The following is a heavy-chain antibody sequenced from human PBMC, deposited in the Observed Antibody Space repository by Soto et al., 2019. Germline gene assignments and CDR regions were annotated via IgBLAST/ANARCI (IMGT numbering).Heavy chain of an antibody. V-gene: IGHV3-74*01. D-gene: IGHD2-2*01. Sequence: PGGSLRLSCAASGFISRSYWMHWVRQVPGKGLVWVSRINGDGRSTSYADSVEGRFTISRDNAKNTLYLQMNSLRADDTAVYYCARAQYLADDAFDIWGQGAMVTVSS. J-gene: IGHJ3*02. CDR2: INGDGRST. CDR1: GFISRSYW. CDR3: ARAQYLADDAFDI.